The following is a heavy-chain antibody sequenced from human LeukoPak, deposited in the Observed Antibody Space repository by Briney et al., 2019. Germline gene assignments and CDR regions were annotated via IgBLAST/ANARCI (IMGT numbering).Heavy chain of an antibody. D-gene: IGHD4-17*01. CDR1: GGTFSSYA. CDR3: ARDSGSRSDYGDYYFDY. Sequence: GSSVKVSCKASGGTFSSYAISWVRQAPGQGLEWMGIINPSGGSTSYAQKFQGRVTMTRDTSTSTVYMELSSLRSEDTAVYYCARDSGSRSDYGDYYFDYWGQGTLVTVSS. CDR2: INPSGGST. J-gene: IGHJ4*02. V-gene: IGHV1-46*01.